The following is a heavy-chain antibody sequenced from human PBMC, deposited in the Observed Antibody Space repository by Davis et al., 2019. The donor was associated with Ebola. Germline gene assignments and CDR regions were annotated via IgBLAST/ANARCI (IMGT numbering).Heavy chain of an antibody. J-gene: IGHJ4*02. CDR2: IQEGGSER. Sequence: GESLKISCTASGFTFDDYAMHWVRQAPGKGLEWVANIQEGGSERDYVYSVRGRFTISRDDTTNSLYLQMNNLRAEDTAVYYCARDVYWGQGTLVTVSS. CDR1: GFTFDDYA. CDR3: ARDVY. V-gene: IGHV3-7*01.